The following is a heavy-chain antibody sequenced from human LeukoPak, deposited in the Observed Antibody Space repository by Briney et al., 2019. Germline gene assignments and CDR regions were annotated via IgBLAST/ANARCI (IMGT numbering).Heavy chain of an antibody. CDR2: ISAXNGNT. V-gene: IGHV1-18*01. D-gene: IGHD6-19*01. J-gene: IGHJ3*02. CDR3: ARDTPIAVAGTKFDAFDI. CDR1: XXTXXSXG. Sequence: SVXXXXKASXXTXXSXGISXXRQAPGQGLEWMGXISAXNGNTNYAQKLQGRVTMTTDTSTSTAYMELRSLRSDDTAVYYCARDTPIAVAGTKFDAFDIWGQGTMVTVSS.